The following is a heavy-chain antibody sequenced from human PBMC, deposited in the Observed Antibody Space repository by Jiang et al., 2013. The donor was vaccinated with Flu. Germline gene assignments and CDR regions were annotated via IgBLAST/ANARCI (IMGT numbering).Heavy chain of an antibody. CDR1: GGSISSYY. Sequence: CTVSGGSISSYYWSWIRQPPGKGLEWIGYIYYSGSTNYNPSLKSRVTISVDTSKNQFSLKLSSVTAADTAVYYCATLRGATSYFDYWGQGTLVTVSS. V-gene: IGHV4-59*01. CDR2: IYYSGST. CDR3: ATLRGATSYFDY. J-gene: IGHJ4*02. D-gene: IGHD5-24*01.